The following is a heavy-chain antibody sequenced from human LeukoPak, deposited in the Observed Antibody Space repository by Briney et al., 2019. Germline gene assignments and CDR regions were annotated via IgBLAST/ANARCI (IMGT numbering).Heavy chain of an antibody. D-gene: IGHD2-15*01. V-gene: IGHV4-4*07. CDR1: GGSINSYY. CDR3: AKSVVVAATWLR. J-gene: IGHJ4*02. CDR2: IYASGST. Sequence: SETLSLTCTVSGGSINSYYWNWIRQPAGKGLEWIGRIYASGSTNYNPSFKSRVTMSVDTSKNQFSLKLSSVTAADTAVYYCAKSVVVAATWLRWGQGTLVTVSS.